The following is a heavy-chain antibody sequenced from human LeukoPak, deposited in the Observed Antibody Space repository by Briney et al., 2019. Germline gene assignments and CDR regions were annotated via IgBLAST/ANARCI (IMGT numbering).Heavy chain of an antibody. CDR2: IDSDGSNT. CDR3: ARDDYGDYYFDY. Sequence: GGSLRLSCAASGFTFSSYWMHWVRQAPGKGLVWVSRIDSDGSNTNYADSVKGRFTASRDNAKNTLYLQMNSLRAEDTAVYYCARDDYGDYYFDYWGQGTLVTVSS. V-gene: IGHV3-74*01. CDR1: GFTFSSYW. J-gene: IGHJ4*02. D-gene: IGHD4-17*01.